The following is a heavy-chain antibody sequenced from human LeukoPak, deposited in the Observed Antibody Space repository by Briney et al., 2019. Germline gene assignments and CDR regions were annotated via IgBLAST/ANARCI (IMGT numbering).Heavy chain of an antibody. CDR1: GLTFSSYA. D-gene: IGHD4-17*01. Sequence: QSGGSLRLSCAASGLTFSSYAMSWVRQAPGKGLEWVSAISGSGGSTYYADSVKGRFTISRDNSKNTLYLQMNSLRAEDTAVYYCAKDSAADYGDYRYWGQGTLVTVSS. CDR2: ISGSGGST. V-gene: IGHV3-23*01. J-gene: IGHJ4*02. CDR3: AKDSAADYGDYRY.